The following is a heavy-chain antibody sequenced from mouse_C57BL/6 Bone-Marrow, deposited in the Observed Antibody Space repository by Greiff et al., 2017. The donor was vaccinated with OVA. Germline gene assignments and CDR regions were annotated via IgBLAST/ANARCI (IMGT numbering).Heavy chain of an antibody. D-gene: IGHD3-2*02. CDR1: GYTFTSYW. V-gene: IGHV1-61*01. J-gene: IGHJ3*01. CDR2: IYPSDSET. CDR3: AGDSSGTWGFAY. Sequence: QVQLQQPGAELVRPGSSVKLSCKASGYTFTSYWMDWVKQRPGQGLEWIGNIYPSDSETHYNQKFKDKATLTVDKSSSTAYMQLSSLTSEDSAVYYCAGDSSGTWGFAYGGQGTLVTVSA.